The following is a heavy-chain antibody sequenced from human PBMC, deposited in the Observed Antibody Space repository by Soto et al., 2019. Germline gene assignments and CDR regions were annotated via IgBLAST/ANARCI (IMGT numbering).Heavy chain of an antibody. CDR3: ASRYYGSGIGY. Sequence: QVQLQESGPGLVKPSGTLSLTCAVSGGSISSSNWWSWVRQPPGKGLEWIGEIYHSGSTNYNPSLKSRVTXSXGKSKNQFSLTLSSVTAADTAVYYCASRYYGSGIGYWGQGTLVTVSS. J-gene: IGHJ4*02. D-gene: IGHD3-10*01. V-gene: IGHV4-4*02. CDR1: GGSISSSNW. CDR2: IYHSGST.